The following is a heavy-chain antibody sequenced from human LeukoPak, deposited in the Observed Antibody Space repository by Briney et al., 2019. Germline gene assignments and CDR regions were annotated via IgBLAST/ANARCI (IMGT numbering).Heavy chain of an antibody. CDR2: IKQDGSEK. CDR3: ARRIAGSATGGNFDF. D-gene: IGHD6-13*01. Sequence: HPGGSLRLSCAASGFTFTNYWMTWLRQAPGKGPEWVANIKQDGSEKFYVDSVKGRFTIYRDNAKNSVYLQMSTLRAEDTAVYYCARRIAGSATGGNFDFWGQGTLVTVSS. CDR1: GFTFTNYW. V-gene: IGHV3-7*01. J-gene: IGHJ4*02.